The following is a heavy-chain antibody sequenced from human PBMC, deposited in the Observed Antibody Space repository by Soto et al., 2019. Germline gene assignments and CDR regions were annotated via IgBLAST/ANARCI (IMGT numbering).Heavy chain of an antibody. CDR2: IWYDGSNK. D-gene: IGHD5-12*01. J-gene: IGHJ4*02. V-gene: IGHV3-33*01. CDR3: ARSVVATPYYFDY. CDR1: GFTFSSYG. Sequence: VQLVESGGGVVQPGRSLRLSCAASGFTFSSYGMHWVRQAPGKGLEWVAVIWYDGSNKYYADSVKGRFTISRDNSKNTLYLQMNSLRAEDTAVYYCARSVVATPYYFDYWGQGTLVTVSS.